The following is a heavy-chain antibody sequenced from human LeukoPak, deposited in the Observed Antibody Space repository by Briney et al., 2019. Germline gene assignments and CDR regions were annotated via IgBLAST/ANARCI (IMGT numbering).Heavy chain of an antibody. CDR1: GGSISSYY. Sequence: PSETLSLTCTVSGGSISSYYWSWIRQLPGKGLEWIGYIYYSGSTNYNPSLKSRVTLSVDTSKNQFSLKLSSVTAADTAVYYCARTSGSYYILPPDYWGQGTLVTVSS. J-gene: IGHJ4*02. V-gene: IGHV4-59*01. D-gene: IGHD1-26*01. CDR2: IYYSGST. CDR3: ARTSGSYYILPPDY.